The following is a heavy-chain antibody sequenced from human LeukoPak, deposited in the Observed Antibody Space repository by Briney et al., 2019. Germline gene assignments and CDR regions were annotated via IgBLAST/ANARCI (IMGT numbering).Heavy chain of an antibody. V-gene: IGHV3-7*05. J-gene: IGHJ5*02. D-gene: IGHD3-10*01. CDR1: GFAFSSYW. Sequence: GGSLRLSCAASGFAFSSYWMSWVRQAPGKGLERVANIKQDGSEKYYVDSVKGRFTISRDNAKNSLYLQMNSLRAEDTAVYYCARSMVRGVPGPAEGFDPWGQGTLVTVSS. CDR2: IKQDGSEK. CDR3: ARSMVRGVPGPAEGFDP.